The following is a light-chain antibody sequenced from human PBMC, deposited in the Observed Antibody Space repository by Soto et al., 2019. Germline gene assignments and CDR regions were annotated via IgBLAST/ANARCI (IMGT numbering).Light chain of an antibody. V-gene: IGLV2-14*01. CDR3: SSYSSSSTLFV. CDR1: SSDVGAYKY. Sequence: SVLXEPGSECGSPGQLTTISCTGTSSDVGAYKYVSWYQQHPGKAPKVMIYEVSNRPSGVSNRFSGSKSGNTASLTISGLQAEDEADYFCSSYSSSSTLFVFGTGTKVTV. CDR2: EVS. J-gene: IGLJ1*01.